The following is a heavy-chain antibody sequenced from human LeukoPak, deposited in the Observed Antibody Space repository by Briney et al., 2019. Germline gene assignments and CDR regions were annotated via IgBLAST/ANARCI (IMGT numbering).Heavy chain of an antibody. V-gene: IGHV3-66*01. Sequence: PGGSLRLSCAASGFTFSSYWMSWVRQAPGKGLEWVSVIYSGGSTYYADSVKGRFTISRDNSKNTLYLQMNSLRAEDTAVYYCVAYYDILTGYKYWGQGTLVTVSS. D-gene: IGHD3-9*01. CDR3: VAYYDILTGYKY. CDR2: IYSGGST. J-gene: IGHJ4*02. CDR1: GFTFSSYW.